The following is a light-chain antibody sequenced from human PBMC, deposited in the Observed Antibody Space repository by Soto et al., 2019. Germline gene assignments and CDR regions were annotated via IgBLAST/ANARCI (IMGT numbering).Light chain of an antibody. Sequence: TGLTHSPATLSLSTGERATLSCWASETVATNLAWYQQKPGQAPRLLISGASTRAAGISDRFRGSGSGTEFTLTISSLRSEDSAIYYCQQYFEWPPMTFGQGTKVDIK. V-gene: IGKV3-15*01. CDR3: QQYFEWPPMT. J-gene: IGKJ1*01. CDR2: GAS. CDR1: ETVATN.